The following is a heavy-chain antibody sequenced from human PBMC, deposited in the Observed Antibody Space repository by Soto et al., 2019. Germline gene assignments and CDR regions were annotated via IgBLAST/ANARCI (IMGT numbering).Heavy chain of an antibody. CDR1: GVTFSTHA. Sequence: GGSLRLSFAASGVTFSTHAMNWVRQAPGKGLEWLSTISNTGGGPFYAASAKGRFTISRDNSYNTVDLQVHSLRGEDTAVYFCAIGRRKTSGSKYWFEPWGRGALVAVSS. V-gene: IGHV3-23*01. CDR3: AIGRRKTSGSKYWFEP. CDR2: ISNTGGGP. D-gene: IGHD2-15*01. J-gene: IGHJ5*02.